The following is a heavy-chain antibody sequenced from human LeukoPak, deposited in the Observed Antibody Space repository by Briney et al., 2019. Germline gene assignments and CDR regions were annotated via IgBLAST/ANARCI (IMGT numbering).Heavy chain of an antibody. Sequence: SGGSLRLSCAASGFTFSSYGMHWVRQAPGKGLEWVAFIRYDGSNKYYADSVKGRFTISRDNSKNTLYLQMNSLRAEDTAVYYCAKALAHDSSGSPLTNYWGQGTLVTVSS. D-gene: IGHD3-22*01. V-gene: IGHV3-30*02. CDR1: GFTFSSYG. CDR3: AKALAHDSSGSPLTNY. CDR2: IRYDGSNK. J-gene: IGHJ4*02.